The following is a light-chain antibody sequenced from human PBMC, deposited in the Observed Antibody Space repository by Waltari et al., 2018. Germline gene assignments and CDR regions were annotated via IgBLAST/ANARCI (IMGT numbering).Light chain of an antibody. CDR1: QSISESSNNKDY. V-gene: IGKV4-1*01. CDR2: WAF. CDR3: QQYLRFPLT. J-gene: IGKJ4*01. Sequence: DIVMTQSPDSLTVSLGERATIICKSSQSISESSNNKDYLAWYQQKPGQPPKLLIYWAFTRESGVPDRFSGSGSETDFTLTITSLQAEDVAVYYCQQYLRFPLTFGGGTKVEI.